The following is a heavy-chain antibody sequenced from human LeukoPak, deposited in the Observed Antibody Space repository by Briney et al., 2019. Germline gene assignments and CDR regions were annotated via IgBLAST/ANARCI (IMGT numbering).Heavy chain of an antibody. V-gene: IGHV4-59*02. D-gene: IGHD3-10*01. Sequence: PSETLSLTCTVSGDSVSSSYWSWIRLPPGKGLEWIGYVFHSGIVHYNLPFKSRVSMSVDTSKNQLSLNLTSLTAADTAIYYCARAGSSGSYSTYYYYYMDVWGKGTTVTVSS. J-gene: IGHJ6*03. CDR1: GDSVSSSY. CDR2: VFHSGIV. CDR3: ARAGSSGSYSTYYYYYMDV.